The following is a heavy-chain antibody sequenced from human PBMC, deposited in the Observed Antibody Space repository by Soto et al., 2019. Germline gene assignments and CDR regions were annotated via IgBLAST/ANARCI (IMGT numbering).Heavy chain of an antibody. D-gene: IGHD5-18*01. CDR3: ARTVWIQLWFAY. CDR1: GASISSGGYY. V-gene: IGHV4-31*03. CDR2: IYYSGIS. Sequence: QVQLLESGPGLVKPSQTLSLICNVSGASISSGGYYWSWIRQRPGGGLEWLGFIYYSGISHYNPSLKSRATISVETSQNQLSLQLISVTAADKAVYYCARTVWIQLWFAYWGQGDLVTVS. J-gene: IGHJ4*02.